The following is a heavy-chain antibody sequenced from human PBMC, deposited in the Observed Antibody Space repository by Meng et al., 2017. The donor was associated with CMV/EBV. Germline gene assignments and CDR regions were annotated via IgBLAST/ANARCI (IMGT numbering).Heavy chain of an antibody. CDR2: IIPILGIA. CDR3: ARAGSSSSSAGIDP. V-gene: IGHV1-69*02. D-gene: IGHD6-6*01. Sequence: SVKVSCKASGGTFSSYTISWVRQAPGQGLEWMGRIIPILGIANYAQKFQGRVTITADKSTSTAYMELSSLRSEDTAVYYCARAGSSSSSAGIDPWGQGTLVTVSS. CDR1: GGTFSSYT. J-gene: IGHJ5*02.